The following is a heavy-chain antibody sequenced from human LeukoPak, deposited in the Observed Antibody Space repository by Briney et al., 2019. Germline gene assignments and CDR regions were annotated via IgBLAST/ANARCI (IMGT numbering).Heavy chain of an antibody. D-gene: IGHD2-8*02. CDR2: ISYDGSNK. J-gene: IGHJ4*02. CDR1: GFTFSSYG. CDR3: AKGGGVIGRSYYFDY. V-gene: IGHV3-30*18. Sequence: GRSLRLSCAASGFTFSSYGMHWVRQAPGKGLEWVAVISYDGSNKYYADSVKGRFTISRDNSKNTLYLQMNSLRAEDTAVYYCAKGGGVIGRSYYFDYWGQGTLVTVSS.